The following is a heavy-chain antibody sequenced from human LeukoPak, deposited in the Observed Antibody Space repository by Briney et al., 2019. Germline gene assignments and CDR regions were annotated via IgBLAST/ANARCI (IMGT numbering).Heavy chain of an antibody. CDR3: ARLLNRYSYGNGVDY. CDR2: INPNSGGT. V-gene: IGHV1-2*02. D-gene: IGHD5-18*01. Sequence: ASVKVSCKASGYTFTGYYMHWVRQAPGQGLEWMGWINPNSGGTNYAQKFQGRVTMTRDTSISTAHMELSRLRSDDTAVYYCARLLNRYSYGNGVDYWGQGTLVTVSS. CDR1: GYTFTGYY. J-gene: IGHJ4*02.